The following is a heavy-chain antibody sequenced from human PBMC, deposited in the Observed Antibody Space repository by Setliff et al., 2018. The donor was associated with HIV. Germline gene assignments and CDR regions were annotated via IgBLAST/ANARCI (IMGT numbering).Heavy chain of an antibody. CDR2: IDHSGST. D-gene: IGHD3-10*01. Sequence: KPSETLSLTCAVYGGSFNDYYWTWIRQPPGKGLEWIGEIDHSGSTKYHASLKSRVTISIDTSKNQISLKLSSVTAADTAVYYCARGLNYYGSGSYLPLGHWGQGTLVTVSS. J-gene: IGHJ4*02. CDR3: ARGLNYYGSGSYLPLGH. CDR1: GGSFNDYY. V-gene: IGHV4-34*01.